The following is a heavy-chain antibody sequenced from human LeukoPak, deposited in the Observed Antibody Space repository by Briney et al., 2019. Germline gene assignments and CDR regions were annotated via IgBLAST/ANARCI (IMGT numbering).Heavy chain of an antibody. D-gene: IGHD6-6*01. V-gene: IGHV3-43*01. CDR1: AFSFDDFT. CDR3: AKDLGYSSSSFAFDY. CDR2: ISCDGGSR. J-gene: IGHJ4*02. Sequence: PGRCLRLSCAASAFSFDDFTMHWVRQPPRKGLEWVSLISCDGGSRYYADSVKGRFTISRDNSKNSLYLQMNSLRTEDTALYYCAKDLGYSSSSFAFDYWGQGTLVTVSS.